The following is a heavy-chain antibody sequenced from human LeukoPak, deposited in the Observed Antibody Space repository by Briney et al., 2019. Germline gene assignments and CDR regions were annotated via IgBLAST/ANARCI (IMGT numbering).Heavy chain of an antibody. CDR3: ARENIVVVPAETNGYYFDY. D-gene: IGHD2-2*01. CDR2: IYHSGST. CDR1: GASVRNEY. J-gene: IGHJ4*02. Sequence: SETLSLTCTVSGASVRNEYWSWIRQPPGKGLEWIGYIYHSGSTYYNPSLKSRVTISVDRSKNQFSLKLSSVTAADTAVYYCARENIVVVPAETNGYYFDYWGQGTLVTVSS. V-gene: IGHV4-59*02.